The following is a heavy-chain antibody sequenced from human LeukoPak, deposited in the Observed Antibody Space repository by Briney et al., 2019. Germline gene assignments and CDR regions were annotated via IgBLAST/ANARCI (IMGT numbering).Heavy chain of an antibody. Sequence: GGSLRLSCAASGFTVSSNYMSWVRQAPGKGLEWVSGISGSGGSTYYADSVKGRFTISRDTSKNTLYLQMNSLRAEDTAVYYCAKDRCSGGSCYTYFDYWGQGTLVTVSS. CDR2: ISGSGGST. V-gene: IGHV3-23*01. D-gene: IGHD2-15*01. CDR3: AKDRCSGGSCYTYFDY. J-gene: IGHJ4*02. CDR1: GFTVSSNY.